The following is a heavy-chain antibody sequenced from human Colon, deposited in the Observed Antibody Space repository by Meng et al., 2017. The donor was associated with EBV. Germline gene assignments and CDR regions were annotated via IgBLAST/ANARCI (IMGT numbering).Heavy chain of an antibody. J-gene: IGHJ5*02. Sequence: RRQGSGQGLVKPSGTLSLTSAVSGGSIDSDNWWNWVRQTPGKGLEWIGEISHSGTTNYNPSLKSRVTISIDKSKNQFSLKLTSVTAADTAVYYCARDYYASGFVFDLWGQGTLVTVSS. CDR2: ISHSGTT. D-gene: IGHD3-10*01. CDR3: ARDYYASGFVFDL. CDR1: GGSIDSDNW. V-gene: IGHV4-4*02.